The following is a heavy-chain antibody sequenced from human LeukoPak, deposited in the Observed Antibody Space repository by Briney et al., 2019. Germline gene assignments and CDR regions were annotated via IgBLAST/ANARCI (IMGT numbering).Heavy chain of an antibody. CDR2: ISWNSGDI. CDR1: GFTFDDYA. CDR3: AKGLWDDTSGYVVGAFDI. Sequence: GGSLRLSCAASGFTFDDYAMHWVRQAPGKGLEWVSGISWNSGDIGYADSVKGRFTISRDNAKNSLYLQMNSLRAEDTALYYCAKGLWDDTSGYVVGAFDIWGQGTMVTVS. J-gene: IGHJ3*02. D-gene: IGHD3-22*01. V-gene: IGHV3-9*01.